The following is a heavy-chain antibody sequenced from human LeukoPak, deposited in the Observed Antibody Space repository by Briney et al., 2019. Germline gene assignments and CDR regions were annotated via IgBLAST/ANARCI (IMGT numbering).Heavy chain of an antibody. J-gene: IGHJ4*02. V-gene: IGHV3-30*04. CDR2: ISYDGSNK. Sequence: SGGSLRLSCAVSGFTFSNYAIHWVRQAPGKGLEWVAVISYDGSNKYYADSVKGRLTISRDNSKNTLYLQMNSLRAEDTAVYYCARDQGYSGYDSNFDYWGQGTLVTVSS. D-gene: IGHD5-12*01. CDR1: GFTFSNYA. CDR3: ARDQGYSGYDSNFDY.